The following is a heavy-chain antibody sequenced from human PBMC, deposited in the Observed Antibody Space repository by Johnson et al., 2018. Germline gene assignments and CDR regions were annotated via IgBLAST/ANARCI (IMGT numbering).Heavy chain of an antibody. CDR1: GYTFTSYY. CDR3: AKWFRGATSLRYYYGMDV. V-gene: IGHV1-46*01. Sequence: QVQLVQSGTEVKKPGASVKVSCKASGYTFTSYYIQWGRQAPGQGLEWMGIINPSGGSTRYAQKFQGRVTMTRDTSTSTVYMELSSLRSEDTAVYYCAKWFRGATSLRYYYGMDVGGQGTTVTVS. CDR2: INPSGGST. J-gene: IGHJ6*02. D-gene: IGHD3-10*01.